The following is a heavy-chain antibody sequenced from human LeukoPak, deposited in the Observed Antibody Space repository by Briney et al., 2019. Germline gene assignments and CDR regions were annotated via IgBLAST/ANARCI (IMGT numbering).Heavy chain of an antibody. V-gene: IGHV5-51*01. CDR3: ARGRSGHSYGFDY. Sequence: GESLKISCKGSGYSFTDYWIGWVRQMPGKGLEWMGIIYPGDSDTRYRPSLQGQVTQVTISADKSISTAYLQWSSLKASDTAMYYCARGRSGHSYGFDYWGQGTLITVSS. CDR1: GYSFTDYW. D-gene: IGHD5-18*01. CDR2: IYPGDSDT. J-gene: IGHJ4*02.